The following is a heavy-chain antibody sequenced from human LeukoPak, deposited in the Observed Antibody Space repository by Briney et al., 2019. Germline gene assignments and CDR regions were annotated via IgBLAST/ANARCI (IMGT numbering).Heavy chain of an antibody. CDR2: IKSKTDGGIK. J-gene: IGHJ4*02. V-gene: IGHV3-15*01. CDR3: ATGRSGYFDS. Sequence: PGRSLRLSCAASGFTFSSYAMHWVRQAPGKGLEWVARIKSKTDGGIKDHAAPVKGTFTISRDDSENTVYLQMNSLKIEDTAVYYCATGRSGYFDSWGQGTLVFVSS. CDR1: GFTFSSYA.